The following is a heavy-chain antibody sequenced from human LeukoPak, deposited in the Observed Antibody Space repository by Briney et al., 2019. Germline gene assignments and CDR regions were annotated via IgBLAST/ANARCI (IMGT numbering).Heavy chain of an antibody. J-gene: IGHJ4*02. CDR1: GFTFSSYG. D-gene: IGHD4-17*01. CDR3: AKSLIGDYGY. V-gene: IGHV3-30*18. Sequence: GGSLRLSCAASGFTFSSYGMHWVRQAPGKGLEWVAVISYDGSNKYYADSVKGRFTISRDNSKNTLYLQMNSLRAEDTAVYYCAKSLIGDYGYWGQGTLVTVSS. CDR2: ISYDGSNK.